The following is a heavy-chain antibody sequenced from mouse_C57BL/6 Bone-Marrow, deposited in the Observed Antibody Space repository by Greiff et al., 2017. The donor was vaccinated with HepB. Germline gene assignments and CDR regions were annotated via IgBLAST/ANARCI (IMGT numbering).Heavy chain of an antibody. CDR2: IWSGGST. J-gene: IGHJ4*01. CDR1: GFSLTSYG. Sequence: QVQLKESGPGLVQPSQSLSITCTVSGFSLTSYGVHWVRQSPGQGLEWLGVIWSGGSTDYNAAFISRLSISKDNYKSQVFFKMNSLQAEDTAIYYCASPYDYDAMDYWGQGTSVTVSS. CDR3: ASPYDYDAMDY. V-gene: IGHV2-2*01.